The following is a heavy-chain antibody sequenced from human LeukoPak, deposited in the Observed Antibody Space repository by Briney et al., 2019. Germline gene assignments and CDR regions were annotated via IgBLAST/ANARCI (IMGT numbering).Heavy chain of an antibody. V-gene: IGHV4-31*03. Sequence: SQTLSLTCTVSGGSISSGGYYWSWIRQLPGKGLEWIGYIYSSGITHYNPSVKSRLTISVDTSKNQFSLDLSSVTAADTAVYFCARNNFGDFLELAYWGQGTLVTVSS. CDR3: ARNNFGDFLELAY. CDR1: GGSISSGGYY. D-gene: IGHD2-21*02. CDR2: IYSSGIT. J-gene: IGHJ4*02.